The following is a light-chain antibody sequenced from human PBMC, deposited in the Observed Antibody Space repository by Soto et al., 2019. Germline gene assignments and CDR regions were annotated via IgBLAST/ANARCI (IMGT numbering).Light chain of an antibody. Sequence: EVVLTQSPGALSLSPGEGVTLSCRASQNIRGNELAWYRQKRGQAPRLLIYGGSSRADGIPDRFSGRGTGTNFTLTISRLEPEDSAVYYCQDYGTSHPWTFGQGTKLEI. CDR3: QDYGTSHPWT. CDR1: QNIRGNE. CDR2: GGS. V-gene: IGKV3-20*01. J-gene: IGKJ1*01.